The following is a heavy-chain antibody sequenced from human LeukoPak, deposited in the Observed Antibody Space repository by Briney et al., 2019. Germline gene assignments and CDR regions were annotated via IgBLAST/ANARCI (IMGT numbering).Heavy chain of an antibody. CDR1: GYTFTDYY. J-gene: IGHJ4*02. V-gene: IGHV1-8*02. CDR2: MNPNSGNT. Sequence: ASVKVSCKASGYTFTDYYIHWVRQAPGQGLEWMGWMNPNSGNTGYAQKFQGRVTMTRNTSISTAYMELSSLRSEDTAVYYCGSGSYYIDYWGQGTLVTVSS. D-gene: IGHD3-10*01. CDR3: GSGSYYIDY.